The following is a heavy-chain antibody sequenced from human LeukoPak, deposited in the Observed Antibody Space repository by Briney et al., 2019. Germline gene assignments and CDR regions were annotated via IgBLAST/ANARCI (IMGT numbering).Heavy chain of an antibody. Sequence: GGSLRLSCAASGFTFDDYGMSWVRQAPGKGLEWVSGINWNGGSTGYADSVKGRFTISRDNAKNSLYLQMNSLRAEDTAIYYCARGPTSWFGELLGYWGQGTLVTVSS. CDR1: GFTFDDYG. J-gene: IGHJ4*02. CDR2: INWNGGST. V-gene: IGHV3-20*04. CDR3: ARGPTSWFGELLGY. D-gene: IGHD3-10*01.